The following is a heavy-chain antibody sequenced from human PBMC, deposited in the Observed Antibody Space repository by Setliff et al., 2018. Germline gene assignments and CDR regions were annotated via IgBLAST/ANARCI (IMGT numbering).Heavy chain of an antibody. CDR2: ISVYSGNT. CDR1: GYTFTSSG. D-gene: IGHD3-9*01. CDR3: ARDADHYDTDENPIFDY. J-gene: IGHJ4*02. Sequence: GASVKVSCKASGYTFTSSGITWVRQAPGQGLEWMGWISVYSGNTNYAQKLQGRVTMTTDTSTSTAYMELRSLTPDDTAVYYCARDADHYDTDENPIFDYWGQGTLVTVSS. V-gene: IGHV1-18*01.